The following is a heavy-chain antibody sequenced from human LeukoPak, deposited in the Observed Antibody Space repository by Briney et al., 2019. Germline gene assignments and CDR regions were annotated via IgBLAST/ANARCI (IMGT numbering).Heavy chain of an antibody. CDR1: GYTLTELS. CDR3: ATMFVAARRRAPSLDY. Sequence: ASVKVSCKVSGYTLTELSMHWVRQAPGKGLEWMGGFDPEDGETIYAQKFQGRVTMTEDTSTDTAYMELSSLRSEDTAVYYCATMFVAARRRAPSLDYWGQGTLVTVSS. CDR2: FDPEDGET. J-gene: IGHJ4*02. V-gene: IGHV1-24*01. D-gene: IGHD6-6*01.